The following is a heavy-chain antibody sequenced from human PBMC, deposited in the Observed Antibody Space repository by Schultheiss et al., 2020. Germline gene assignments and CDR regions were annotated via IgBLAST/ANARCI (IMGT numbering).Heavy chain of an antibody. J-gene: IGHJ4*02. V-gene: IGHV3-23*01. CDR3: ASRRYYFDY. CDR2: ITGSGGDT. CDR1: GFTFSSYA. Sequence: GGSLRLSCAASGFTFSSYAMSWVRQAPGKGLEWVSSITGSGGDTYYADSVKGRFTISRDNSKNTLYLQMNNLGADDTAVYYCASRRYYFDYWGQGIVVTVSS.